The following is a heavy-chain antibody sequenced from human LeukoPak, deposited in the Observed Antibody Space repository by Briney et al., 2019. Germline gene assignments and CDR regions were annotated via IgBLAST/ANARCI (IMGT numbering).Heavy chain of an antibody. Sequence: SETLSLTCAVYGGSFSGYYWSWIRQPPGKGLEWIGEINHSGSTNYNPSLKSRVTISIDTSKNQFSLKLSSVTAADTAVYYCASLPAYGSGSYYVDDYWGQGTLVNVSS. D-gene: IGHD3-10*01. V-gene: IGHV4-34*01. CDR1: GGSFSGYY. CDR3: ASLPAYGSGSYYVDDY. J-gene: IGHJ4*02. CDR2: INHSGST.